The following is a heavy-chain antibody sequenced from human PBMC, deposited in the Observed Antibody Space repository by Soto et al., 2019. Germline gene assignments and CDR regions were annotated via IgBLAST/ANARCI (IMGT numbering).Heavy chain of an antibody. CDR1: CGSIRACD. J-gene: IGHJ5*02. CDR2: ISYSENT. Sequence: ETLSLTCPVSCGSIRACDWNWIGQPPGKGLEWIGYISYSENTNYNPSLKSRVTISLDTSKNQFSLKLTSVTAADTAVYYCAMGNDWKSSCSDPWGQGTLVTVSS. CDR3: AMGNDWKSSCSDP. D-gene: IGHD1-1*01. V-gene: IGHV4-59*01.